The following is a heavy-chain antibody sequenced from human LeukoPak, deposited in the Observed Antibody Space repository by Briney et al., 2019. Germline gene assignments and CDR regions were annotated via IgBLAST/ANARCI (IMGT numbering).Heavy chain of an antibody. J-gene: IGHJ3*02. CDR2: ISGSGGST. CDR3: AKDLQLLWFGELFFDI. CDR1: GFTFSSYG. Sequence: PGGSLRLSCAASGFTFSSYGMSWVRQAPGKGLEWVSAISGSGGSTYYADSVKGRFTISRDNSKNTLYLQMNSLRAEDTAVYYCAKDLQLLWFGELFFDIWGQGTMVTVSS. V-gene: IGHV3-23*01. D-gene: IGHD3-10*01.